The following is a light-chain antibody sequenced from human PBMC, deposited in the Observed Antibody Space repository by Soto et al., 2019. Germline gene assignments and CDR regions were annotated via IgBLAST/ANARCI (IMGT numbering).Light chain of an antibody. V-gene: IGKV3-20*01. CDR1: QSVTSSY. CDR3: QQYGSSPQT. J-gene: IGKJ2*01. CDR2: GAS. Sequence: EVVLTQSPGTLSLSPGERATLSCRASQSVTSSYLVWYQQKPGQAPRLLIYGASNRATGIPDRFSGSGSGADFTLTISRLEPEDFAVYYCQQYGSSPQTFGQGTKLEIK.